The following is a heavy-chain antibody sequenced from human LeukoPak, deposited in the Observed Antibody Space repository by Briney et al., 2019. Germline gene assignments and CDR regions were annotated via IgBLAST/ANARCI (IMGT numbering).Heavy chain of an antibody. CDR3: AKNSSGRGSFDF. Sequence: GGSLRLSCAASGFTFSSYAMSWVRQAPGKGLEWVSAISGRGDSTYYADSVKGRFTISRDNSKNTLYMQMNSLRAEDTAVYYCAKNSSGRGSFDFWGQGTLVTVSS. D-gene: IGHD6-19*01. CDR1: GFTFSSYA. V-gene: IGHV3-23*01. CDR2: ISGRGDST. J-gene: IGHJ4*02.